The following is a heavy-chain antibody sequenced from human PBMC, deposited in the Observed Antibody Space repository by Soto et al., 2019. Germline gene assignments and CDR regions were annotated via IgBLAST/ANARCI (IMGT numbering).Heavy chain of an antibody. Sequence: GGSLRLSCAASGFTFSSYGMHWVRQAPGKGLEWVAVIWYDGSNKYYADSVKGRFTISRDNSKNTLYLQMNSLRAEDTAVYYCARGPQYYDSSGYYYNDYWGQGTLVTVSS. CDR2: IWYDGSNK. J-gene: IGHJ4*02. D-gene: IGHD3-22*01. CDR3: ARGPQYYDSSGYYYNDY. CDR1: GFTFSSYG. V-gene: IGHV3-33*01.